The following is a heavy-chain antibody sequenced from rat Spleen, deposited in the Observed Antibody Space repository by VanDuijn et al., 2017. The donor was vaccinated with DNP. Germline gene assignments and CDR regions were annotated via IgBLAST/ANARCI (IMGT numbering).Heavy chain of an antibody. CDR2: ISTSGEYT. J-gene: IGHJ4*01. Sequence: EVHLVESGGGLVQPGRSLKLSCVASGFTFSKYGMAWVRQAPTKGLEWVASISTSGEYTHYRDSVKGRFTISRDNAKDTQYLQMDSLRPEDTATYYCTKHKGTSSAYILDAWGQGTSVTVSS. D-gene: IGHD1-11*01. CDR1: GFTFSKYG. CDR3: TKHKGTSSAYILDA. V-gene: IGHV5S13*01.